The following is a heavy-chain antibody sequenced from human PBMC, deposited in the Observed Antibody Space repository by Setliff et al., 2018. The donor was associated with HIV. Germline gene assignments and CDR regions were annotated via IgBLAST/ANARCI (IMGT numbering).Heavy chain of an antibody. CDR1: GYTFTSYG. V-gene: IGHV1-18*01. D-gene: IGHD2-21*02. J-gene: IGHJ3*02. CDR2: ISAYNGNT. CDR3: ARDRPLAYCGGDCPSGGNAFDI. Sequence: ASVKVSCKASGYTFTSYGISWVRQAPGQGLEWMGWISAYNGNTNYAQKLQGRVTMTTDTSTSTAYMELRSLRSDDTAVYYCARDRPLAYCGGDCPSGGNAFDIWGQGTMVTLSS.